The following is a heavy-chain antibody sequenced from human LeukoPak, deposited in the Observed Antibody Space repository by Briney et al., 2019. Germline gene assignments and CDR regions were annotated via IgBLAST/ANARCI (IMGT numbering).Heavy chain of an antibody. Sequence: GGSLRLSCASSGFTFSDYYMSWIRQAPGKGLEWASHISGSSTYTNYADSVKGRFTISRDNANNSLYLQMNSPTAEDTAVFYCARVGSRGYYFDYWGQGTLVSVSS. J-gene: IGHJ4*02. CDR3: ARVGSRGYYFDY. V-gene: IGHV3-11*06. CDR2: ISGSSTYT. CDR1: GFTFSDYY. D-gene: IGHD1-26*01.